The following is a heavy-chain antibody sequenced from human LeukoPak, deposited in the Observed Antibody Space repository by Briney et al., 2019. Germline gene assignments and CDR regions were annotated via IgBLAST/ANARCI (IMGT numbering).Heavy chain of an antibody. V-gene: IGHV1-18*01. CDR3: ANGINDYGDYVNAFDI. Sequence: ASVKVSCKASGYTFTSYGISWVRQAPGQGLEWMGWISAYNGNTNYAQKLQGRVTMTTDTSTSTAYMELRSLRSDDTAVYYCANGINDYGDYVNAFDIWGQGTMVTVSS. J-gene: IGHJ3*02. CDR2: ISAYNGNT. D-gene: IGHD4-17*01. CDR1: GYTFTSYG.